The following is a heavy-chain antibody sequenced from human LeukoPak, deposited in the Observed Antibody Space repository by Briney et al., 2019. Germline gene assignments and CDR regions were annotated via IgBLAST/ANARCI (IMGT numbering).Heavy chain of an antibody. CDR2: INPNSGGT. CDR1: GYTFTGYY. CDR3: ARLYYYDSSGYYHNWFDP. V-gene: IGHV1-2*02. Sequence: GASAKVSCKASGYTFTGYYMHWVRQAPGQGLEWMGWINPNSGGTNYAQKFQGRVTMTRDTSISTAYMELSRLRSDDTAVYYCARLYYYDSSGYYHNWFDPWGQGTLVTVSS. J-gene: IGHJ5*02. D-gene: IGHD3-22*01.